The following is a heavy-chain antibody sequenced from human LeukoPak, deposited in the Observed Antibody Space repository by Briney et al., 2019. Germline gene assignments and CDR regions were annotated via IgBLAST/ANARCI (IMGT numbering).Heavy chain of an antibody. D-gene: IGHD6-13*01. J-gene: IGHJ5*02. CDR1: GGSFSGYY. CDR2: TNHRGST. V-gene: IGHV4-34*01. CDR3: ARRPEAAAGRRYGFDP. Sequence: SETLSLTCAVYGGSFSGYYWSWLRQPPGKGLEWFGETNHRGSTHYTPSLKSRVTISVDTSKNQFSLNLSSATAADTAVYYCARRPEAAAGRRYGFDPWGQGTLVTVSS.